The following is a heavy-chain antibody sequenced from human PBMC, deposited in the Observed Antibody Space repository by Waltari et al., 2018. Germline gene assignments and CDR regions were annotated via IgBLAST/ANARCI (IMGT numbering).Heavy chain of an antibody. CDR1: GFSFSTYW. J-gene: IGHJ6*02. D-gene: IGHD6-19*01. V-gene: IGHV3-74*01. CDR2: INSDGRST. CDR3: ARDNQVGWASYYHGMDV. Sequence: EVQLVESGGGLVQPGGSQRLSCVASGFSFSTYWMHWVRQAPGKGLVWVSRINSDGRSTIYADSVKRRFTVSRDNAENTLYLQMNSLRAEDTAVYYCARDNQVGWASYYHGMDVWGQGTTVTVSS.